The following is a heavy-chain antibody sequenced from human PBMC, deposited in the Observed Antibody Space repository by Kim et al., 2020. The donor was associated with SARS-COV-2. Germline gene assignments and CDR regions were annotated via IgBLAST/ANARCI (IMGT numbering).Heavy chain of an antibody. D-gene: IGHD6-13*01. J-gene: IGHJ6*02. CDR3: AREIAAAGHHTPYYYYYYGMDV. CDR2: TYYRSKWYN. V-gene: IGHV6-1*01. CDR1: GDSVSSNSAA. Sequence: SQTLSLTCAISGDSVSSNSAAWNWIRQSPSRGLEWLGRTYYRSKWYNDYAVSVKSRITINPDTSKNQFSLQLNSVTPEDTAVYYCAREIAAAGHHTPYYYYYYGMDVWGQGTTVTVSS.